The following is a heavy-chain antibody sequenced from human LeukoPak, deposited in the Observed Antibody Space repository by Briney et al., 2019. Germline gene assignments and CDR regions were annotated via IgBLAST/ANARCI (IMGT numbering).Heavy chain of an antibody. CDR1: EFTFDNYA. CDR2: ISWNSGTT. Sequence: GGSLRLSCAASEFTFDNYAMHWVRQAPGKGLEWVSSISWNSGTTAYADSVKGRFTISRDNARNSLYLQMNSLRSEDMALYYCARVQYSSSSKGAFDVWGQGTMVTVSS. CDR3: ARVQYSSSSKGAFDV. D-gene: IGHD6-6*01. V-gene: IGHV3-9*03. J-gene: IGHJ3*01.